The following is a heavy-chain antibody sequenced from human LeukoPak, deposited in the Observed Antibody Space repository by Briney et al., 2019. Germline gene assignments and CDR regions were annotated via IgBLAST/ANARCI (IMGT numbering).Heavy chain of an antibody. CDR1: GFIFSNYG. V-gene: IGHV3-30*02. CDR2: IRYDGSNT. D-gene: IGHD3-22*01. CDR3: ARNSYYDTDNYYESMDY. J-gene: IGHJ4*02. Sequence: PGGSLRLSCAASGFIFSNYGMHWVRQAPGKGLEWVAFIRYDGSNTYYADSVKGRFTISRDNSKNTLDLQLNSLRSEDTAVYYCARNSYYDTDNYYESMDYWGQGAQVTVSS.